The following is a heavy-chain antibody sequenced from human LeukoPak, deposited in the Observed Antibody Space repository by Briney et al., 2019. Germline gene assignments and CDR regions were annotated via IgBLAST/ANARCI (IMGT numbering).Heavy chain of an antibody. V-gene: IGHV3-53*01. CDR3: ARARGVAAAGTDGGEEFQH. J-gene: IGHJ1*01. CDR1: GFTVSSNY. CDR2: IYSGGST. Sequence: PGGSLRLSCAASGFTVSSNYMSWVRQAPGKGLEWVSVIYSGGSTYYADSVKGRFTISRDNSKNTLYLQMNSLRAEDTAVYYCARARGVAAAGTDGGEEFQHWGQGTLVTVSS. D-gene: IGHD6-13*01.